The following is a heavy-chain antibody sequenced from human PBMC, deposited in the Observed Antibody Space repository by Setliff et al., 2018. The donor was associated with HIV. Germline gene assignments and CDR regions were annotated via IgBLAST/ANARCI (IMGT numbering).Heavy chain of an antibody. CDR2: IWYDGSNK. CDR1: GFTFSSYG. D-gene: IGHD3-9*01. Sequence: PGGSLRLSCAASGFTFSSYGMHWVRQATGKGLEWVAVIWYDGSNKYYADSVKGRFIISRDNSKNTVYLQINSLRAEDTAVYYCARGPTSRYFDWSFSGARGTFNYWGQGTLVTVSS. V-gene: IGHV3-33*01. J-gene: IGHJ4*02. CDR3: ARGPTSRYFDWSFSGARGTFNY.